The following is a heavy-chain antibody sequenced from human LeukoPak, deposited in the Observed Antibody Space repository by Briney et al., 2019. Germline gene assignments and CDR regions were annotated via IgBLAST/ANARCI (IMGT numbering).Heavy chain of an antibody. CDR1: GFTFDDYA. D-gene: IGHD6-19*01. CDR2: ISWNSGSI. J-gene: IGHJ4*02. Sequence: GRSLRLSCAASGFTFDDYAMHWVRQAPGKGLERVSGISWNSGSIGYADSEKGRFTISRDNAKNPLYLQMNSLRVEDTAFYYCAKDNRRHYTSGPNPDSLHWGQGALVTVSS. CDR3: AKDNRRHYTSGPNPDSLH. V-gene: IGHV3-9*01.